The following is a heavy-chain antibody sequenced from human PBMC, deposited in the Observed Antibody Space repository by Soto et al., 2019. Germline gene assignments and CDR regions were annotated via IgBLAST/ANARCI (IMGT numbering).Heavy chain of an antibody. V-gene: IGHV5-51*01. CDR2: IYPGDSDT. J-gene: IGHJ3*02. CDR1: GYSFTSYW. CDR3: ASRDYYYDSSGYRRGGAFDI. Sequence: PGESLKISCKGSGYSFTSYWIGWVRQMPGKGLEWMGIIYPGDSDTRYSPSFQGQVTISADKSISTAYLQWSSLKASDTAMYYCASRDYYYDSSGYRRGGAFDIWGQGTMVTVSS. D-gene: IGHD3-22*01.